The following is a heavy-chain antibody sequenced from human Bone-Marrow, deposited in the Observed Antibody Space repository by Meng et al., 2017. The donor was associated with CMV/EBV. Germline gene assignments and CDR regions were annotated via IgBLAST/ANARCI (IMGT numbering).Heavy chain of an antibody. D-gene: IGHD3-3*01. V-gene: IGHV1-18*01. CDR1: GYTFTSYG. CDR3: ARVGDDFWSGFMNWFDP. J-gene: IGHJ5*02. Sequence: ASVKVSCKASGYTFTSYGISWVRQAPGQGLEWMGWISAYNGNTNYAQKLQGRVTMTTDTSTSTAYMELRSLRSDDTAVYYCARVGDDFWSGFMNWFDPWGQGTLVTGSS. CDR2: ISAYNGNT.